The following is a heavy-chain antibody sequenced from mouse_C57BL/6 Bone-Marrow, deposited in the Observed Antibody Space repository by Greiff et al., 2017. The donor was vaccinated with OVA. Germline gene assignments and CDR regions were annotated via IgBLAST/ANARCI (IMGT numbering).Heavy chain of an antibody. J-gene: IGHJ3*01. CDR2: IDPSDSYT. V-gene: IGHV1-69*01. Sequence: QVQLQQPGAELVMPGASVKLSCKASGYTFNSYWMHWVKQRPGQGLEWIGEIDPSDSYTNYNQKFKGKSTLTVDKSSSTAYMQLSSLTSEDSAVYYCARGFAYWGQGTLVTVSA. CDR3: ARGFAY. CDR1: GYTFNSYW.